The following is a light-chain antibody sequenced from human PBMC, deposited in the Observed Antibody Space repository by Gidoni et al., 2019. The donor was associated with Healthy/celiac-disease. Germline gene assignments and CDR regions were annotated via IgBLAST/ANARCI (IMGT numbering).Light chain of an antibody. CDR1: QLGDKY. V-gene: IGLV3-1*01. J-gene: IGLJ2*01. CDR3: QSCNSSTEVV. Sequence: YELTQPPSVSVAPGQTASITCPGDQLGDKYACWYQQKPGQAPVLVIYQASKRPSGIPERFSGSNSGNTATLTISGTQAMDEADYYCQSCNSSTEVVFGGGTKLTVL. CDR2: QAS.